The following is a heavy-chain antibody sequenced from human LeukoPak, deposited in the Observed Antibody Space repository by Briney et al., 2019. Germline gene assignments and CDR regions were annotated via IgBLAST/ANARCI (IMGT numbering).Heavy chain of an antibody. CDR1: GYTFTGYY. CDR2: INPNSGDT. V-gene: IGHV1-2*02. J-gene: IGHJ4*02. D-gene: IGHD6-6*01. CDR3: ARETHSSSSEVDY. Sequence: GASVKVSCKASGYTFTGYYMHWVRRAPGQGLEWMGWINPNSGDTNYAQKFQGRVTMTRDTSISTAYMELSRLRSDDTAVYYCARETHSSSSEVDYWGQGTLVTVSS.